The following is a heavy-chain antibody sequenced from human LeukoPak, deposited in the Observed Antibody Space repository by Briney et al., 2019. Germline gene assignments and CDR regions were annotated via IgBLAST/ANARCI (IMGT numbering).Heavy chain of an antibody. Sequence: PGGSLRLSCAASGFTFSTYAMSWVRQAPGQGLEWVSAISGSGGTTYYADSVKGRFTISRDNSKNTLYLQMSSLRDDDTAVYYCAKESSWGTVVTPGGPSAWGQGTLVTVSS. CDR1: GFTFSTYA. V-gene: IGHV3-23*01. J-gene: IGHJ5*02. CDR3: AKESSWGTVVTPGGPSA. D-gene: IGHD4-23*01. CDR2: ISGSGGTT.